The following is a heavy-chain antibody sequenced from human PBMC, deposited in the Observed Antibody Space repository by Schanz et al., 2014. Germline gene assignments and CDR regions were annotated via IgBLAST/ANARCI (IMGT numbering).Heavy chain of an antibody. CDR2: INPNSGAT. CDR1: GYTFTDYS. J-gene: IGHJ4*02. D-gene: IGHD2-8*02. Sequence: QVQLVQSGAEVKKPGASVKVSCKASGYTFTDYSIHWVRQAPGQGLEWMGQINPNSGATIYAQNFQGRVTMTRDTSISTAYMELSRLRSDDTAVYYCARGLVRYFAYWGQGTLVTVSS. V-gene: IGHV1-2*06. CDR3: ARGLVRYFAY.